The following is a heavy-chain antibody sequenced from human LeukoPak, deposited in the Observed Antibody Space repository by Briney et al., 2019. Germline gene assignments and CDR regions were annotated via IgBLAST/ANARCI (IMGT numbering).Heavy chain of an antibody. CDR2: VFDSGRT. V-gene: IGHV4-59*11. J-gene: IGHJ4*02. D-gene: IGHD5-18*01. Sequence: SETLSLTCTVSGGSMTTHHWNWIRQTPGKGLEWIGYVFDSGRTKENPSLKSRVTLSADTSKNQLSLRLSSVTAADTAVYYCTTIKRGNIVGYFDFWGQGILVTVSS. CDR3: TTIKRGNIVGYFDF. CDR1: GGSMTTHH.